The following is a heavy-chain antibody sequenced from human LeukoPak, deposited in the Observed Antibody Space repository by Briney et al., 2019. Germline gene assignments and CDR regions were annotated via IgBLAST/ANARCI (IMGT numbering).Heavy chain of an antibody. CDR3: ASAMTTVLRVSAYFDY. J-gene: IGHJ4*02. CDR2: IYYSGST. D-gene: IGHD4-17*01. Sequence: SQTLSLTCAVSGGSISSGGYSWSWIRQPPGKGLEWIGYIYYSGSTYYNPSLKSRVTISVDTSKNQFSLKLSSVTAADTAVYYCASAMTTVLRVSAYFDYWGQGTLVTVSS. CDR1: GGSISSGGYS. V-gene: IGHV4-31*11.